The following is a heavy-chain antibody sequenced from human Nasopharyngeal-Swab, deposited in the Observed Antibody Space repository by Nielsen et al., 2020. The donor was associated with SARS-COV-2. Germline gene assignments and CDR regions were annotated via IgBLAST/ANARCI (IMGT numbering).Heavy chain of an antibody. Sequence: GESLKISCAASGFTFISYWMSWFRQAPGKGLEWVANIKQDGSEKYYVDSVKGRFTISRDNAKNSLYLQMNSLRAEDTAVYYCAREAHYYDSSGYYLREFDYWGQGTLVTVSS. J-gene: IGHJ4*02. V-gene: IGHV3-7*01. CDR2: IKQDGSEK. CDR3: AREAHYYDSSGYYLREFDY. CDR1: GFTFISYW. D-gene: IGHD3-22*01.